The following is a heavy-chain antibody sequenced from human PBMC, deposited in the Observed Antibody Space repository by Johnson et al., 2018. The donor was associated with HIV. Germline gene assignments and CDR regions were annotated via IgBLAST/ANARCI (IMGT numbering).Heavy chain of an antibody. CDR1: AFPFDDHA. CDR2: I. D-gene: IGHD2-8*02. Sequence: VQLVESGGGLVQPGRSLRLSCAASAFPFDDHALHWVRQTPGKGLQWFAIILKGRFTISSDDSKNTLYLQMNSLRPEDTAVYYCTTEILVRAFDIWGQGTMVTVSS. CDR3: TTEILVRAFDI. J-gene: IGHJ3*02. V-gene: IGHV3-9*01.